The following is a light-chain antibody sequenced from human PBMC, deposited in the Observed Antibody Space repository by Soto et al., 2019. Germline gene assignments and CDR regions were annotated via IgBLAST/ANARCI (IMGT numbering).Light chain of an antibody. CDR2: SAS. J-gene: IGKJ1*01. CDR3: QQYYRYPWT. V-gene: IGKV1-16*02. Sequence: DIHMTQSPSSLSASVGDRVTITCRASQGNSNYLGWYQQKPGKAPRSRIYSASSLQSGVPSKFGGSGSGADFSLTISDMQRDDFATYSGQQYYRYPWTFGQGTKVEIK. CDR1: QGNSNY.